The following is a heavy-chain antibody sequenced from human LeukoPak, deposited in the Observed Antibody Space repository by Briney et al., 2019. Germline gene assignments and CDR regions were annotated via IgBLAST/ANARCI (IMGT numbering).Heavy chain of an antibody. CDR3: ARGYYGSGSSWFDP. V-gene: IGHV3-21*01. CDR2: ISSSSSYI. Sequence: PGGSLRLSCAASGFTFSSYSMNWVRQAPGKGLEWVSSISSSSSYICYADSVKGRFTISRDNAKNSLYLQMNSLRAEDTAVYYCARGYYGSGSSWFDPWGQGTLITVSS. D-gene: IGHD3-10*01. CDR1: GFTFSSYS. J-gene: IGHJ5*02.